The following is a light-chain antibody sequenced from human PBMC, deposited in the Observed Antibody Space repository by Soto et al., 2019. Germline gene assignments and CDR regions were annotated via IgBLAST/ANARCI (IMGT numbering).Light chain of an antibody. CDR2: DVS. V-gene: IGLV2-14*01. Sequence: QSALTQPASVSGSPGQSITISCTGTSSDVGGYNYVSWLQQHPGKVPRLIIYDVSSRPSGVSDRFSGSKSGNTASLTISGLQAEDEADYYCTSYTSSNTQVFGGGTQLTVL. CDR3: TSYTSSNTQV. CDR1: SSDVGGYNY. J-gene: IGLJ7*01.